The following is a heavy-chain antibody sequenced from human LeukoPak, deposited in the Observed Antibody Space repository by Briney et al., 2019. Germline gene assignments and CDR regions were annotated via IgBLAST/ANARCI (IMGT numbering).Heavy chain of an antibody. D-gene: IGHD5-18*01. J-gene: IGHJ6*02. CDR3: ARDYSWIQLGYKWDYYGMDV. CDR1: GFSFNTFW. Sequence: PGGSLRLSCAASGFSFNTFWMNWVRQAPGKGLEWVSYISSSGSTIYYADSVKGRFTISRDNAKNSLYLQMNSLRAEDTAVYYCARDYSWIQLGYKWDYYGMDVWGQGTTVTVSS. V-gene: IGHV3-48*04. CDR2: ISSSGSTI.